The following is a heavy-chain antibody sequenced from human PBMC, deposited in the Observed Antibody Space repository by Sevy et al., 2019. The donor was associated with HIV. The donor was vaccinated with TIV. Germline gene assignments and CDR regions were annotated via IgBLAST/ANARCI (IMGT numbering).Heavy chain of an antibody. J-gene: IGHJ3*02. CDR3: ARDRGYYYGSGSPSGAFDI. CDR1: GYTFTSYG. CDR2: ISAYNGNT. D-gene: IGHD3-10*01. Sequence: ASVKVSCKASGYTFTSYGISWVRQAPGQGLEWMGWISAYNGNTNYAQKLQGRVTMTTDTSTSTAYMELRSLRSDDTAVYYCARDRGYYYGSGSPSGAFDIWGQGIMVTVSS. V-gene: IGHV1-18*01.